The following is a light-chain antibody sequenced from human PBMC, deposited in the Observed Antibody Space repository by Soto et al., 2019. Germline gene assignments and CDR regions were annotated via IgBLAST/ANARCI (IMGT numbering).Light chain of an antibody. Sequence: EIVLTQSPGTLSLSPGERATLSCRASQSITNSYLAWYQQKPGQAPRLLVYGASSRATGIPDRFSGRGSGTDFTLTISRLGPEDFAVYYCQQYGSSRFTFGPGTKVDVK. CDR2: GAS. J-gene: IGKJ3*01. V-gene: IGKV3-20*01. CDR3: QQYGSSRFT. CDR1: QSITNSY.